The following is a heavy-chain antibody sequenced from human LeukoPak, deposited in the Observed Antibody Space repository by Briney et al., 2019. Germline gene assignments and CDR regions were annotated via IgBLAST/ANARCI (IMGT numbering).Heavy chain of an antibody. CDR1: GYTFTSYA. CDR3: ARAELRYLDWLLVGSYFDY. Sequence: ASVKVSCKASGYTFTSYAMNWVRQAPGQGLEWMGWINTNTGNPTYAQGFTGRFVFSLDTSVSTAYLQISSLKAEDTAVYYCARAELRYLDWLLVGSYFDYWGQGTLVTVSS. CDR2: INTNTGNP. J-gene: IGHJ4*02. D-gene: IGHD3-9*01. V-gene: IGHV7-4-1*02.